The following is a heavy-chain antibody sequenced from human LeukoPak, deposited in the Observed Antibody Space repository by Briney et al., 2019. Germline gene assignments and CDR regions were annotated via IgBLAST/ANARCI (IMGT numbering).Heavy chain of an antibody. CDR2: IYYSGST. V-gene: IGHV4-30-4*08. D-gene: IGHD3-3*01. CDR3: ARTDFWSGYYDY. J-gene: IGHJ4*02. Sequence: SQTLSLTCTVSGGSISSGDYYWSWIRQPPGKGLEWIGYIYYSGSTYCNPSLKSRVTISVDTSKNQFSLKLSSVTAADTAVYYCARTDFWSGYYDYWGQGTLVTVSS. CDR1: GGSISSGDYY.